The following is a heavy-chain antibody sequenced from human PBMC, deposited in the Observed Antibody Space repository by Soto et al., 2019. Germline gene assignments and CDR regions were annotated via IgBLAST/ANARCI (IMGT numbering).Heavy chain of an antibody. CDR2: IGTSSSYI. J-gene: IGHJ6*02. D-gene: IGHD4-4*01. Sequence: PGGSLRLSCAASGFTFSCAAMNWVLQPPVRGLVWFSSIGTSSSYIYYADSVKGRFTISRDNAKNSLFLQMNSLRADDTAVYYCARDSVRNYLYYYYGMDVWGQGTTVTVSS. CDR3: ARDSVRNYLYYYYGMDV. V-gene: IGHV3-21*01. CDR1: GFTFSCAA.